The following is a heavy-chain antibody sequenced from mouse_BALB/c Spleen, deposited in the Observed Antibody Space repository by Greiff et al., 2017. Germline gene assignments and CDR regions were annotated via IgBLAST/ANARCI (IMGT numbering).Heavy chain of an antibody. D-gene: IGHD4-1*01. CDR3: ARHGGLGGEFAY. Sequence: EVKLMESGGDLVKPGGSLKLSCAASGFTFSSYGMSWVRQTPDKRLEWVATISSGGSYTYYPDSVKGRFTISRDNAKNTLYLQMSSLKSEDTAMYYCARHGGLGGEFAYWGQGTLVTVSA. J-gene: IGHJ3*01. CDR2: ISSGGSYT. V-gene: IGHV5-6*01. CDR1: GFTFSSYG.